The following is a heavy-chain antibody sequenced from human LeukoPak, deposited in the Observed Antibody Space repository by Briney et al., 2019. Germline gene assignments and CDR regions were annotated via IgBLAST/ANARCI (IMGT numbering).Heavy chain of an antibody. CDR1: GFTFSSYA. D-gene: IGHD3-22*01. Sequence: GGSLRLSCAASGFTFSSYAMSWVRQAPGKGLEWVSAVSGNGGGTYYADSVKGHFTISRDNSKNTVYLQMNSLRVEDTALYYCAKGVYYDNSGYYYFDSWGQGTLVTVSS. CDR3: AKGVYYDNSGYYYFDS. J-gene: IGHJ4*02. CDR2: VSGNGGGT. V-gene: IGHV3-23*01.